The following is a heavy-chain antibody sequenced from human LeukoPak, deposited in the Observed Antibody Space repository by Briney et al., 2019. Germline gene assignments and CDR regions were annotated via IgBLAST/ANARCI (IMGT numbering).Heavy chain of an antibody. CDR3: ARVRPRGSSGYPDN. J-gene: IGHJ4*02. V-gene: IGHV4-38-2*01. D-gene: IGHD3-22*01. Sequence: PSETLSLTCGVSGDSISSGYYWGWIRQPPGKGLEWIGYMYQSETTYYNPSLKSRVTISADTSKNQFSLKLSSVTAADTAVFYCARVRPRGSSGYPDNWGQGTLVTVSS. CDR2: MYQSETT. CDR1: GDSISSGYY.